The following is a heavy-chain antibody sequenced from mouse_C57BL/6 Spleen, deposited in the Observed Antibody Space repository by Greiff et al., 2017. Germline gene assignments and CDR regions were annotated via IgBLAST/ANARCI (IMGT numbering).Heavy chain of an antibody. CDR2: ISSGGSYT. D-gene: IGHD1-1*01. Sequence: DVMLVESGGDLVKPGGSLKLSCAASGFTFSSYGMSWVRQTPDKRLEWVATISSGGSYTYYPDSVKGRFTISRDKAKNTLYLQMSSLKSEDTAMYYCARHYGSREYFDYWGQGTTLTVSS. CDR1: GFTFSSYG. V-gene: IGHV5-6*02. J-gene: IGHJ2*01. CDR3: ARHYGSREYFDY.